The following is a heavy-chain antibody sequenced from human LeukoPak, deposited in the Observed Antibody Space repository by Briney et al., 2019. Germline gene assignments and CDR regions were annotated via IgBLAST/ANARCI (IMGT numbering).Heavy chain of an antibody. CDR3: ARVAPHGDSPLNFDY. Sequence: PSETLSLTCTVSGGSISSSSYYWGWIRQPPGKGLEWIGSIYYSGSTYYNPSLKSRVTISVDTSKNQFSLKLSSVTAADTAVYYCARVAPHGDSPLNFDYWGQGTLVTVSS. J-gene: IGHJ4*02. V-gene: IGHV4-39*07. CDR1: GGSISSSSYY. CDR2: IYYSGST. D-gene: IGHD4-17*01.